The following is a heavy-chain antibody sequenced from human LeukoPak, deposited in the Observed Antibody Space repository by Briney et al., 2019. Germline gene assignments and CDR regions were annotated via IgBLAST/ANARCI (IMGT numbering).Heavy chain of an antibody. CDR2: ISAYNGNT. CDR1: GYTFTSYG. Sequence: ASVKVSCKASGYTFTSYGISWVRQAPGQGLEWMGWISAYNGNTNYAQKLQGRVTMTTDASTSTAYMELRSLRSDDTAVYYCARDPRPYGTVDYWGQGTLVTVSS. V-gene: IGHV1-18*01. J-gene: IGHJ4*02. D-gene: IGHD3-10*01. CDR3: ARDPRPYGTVDY.